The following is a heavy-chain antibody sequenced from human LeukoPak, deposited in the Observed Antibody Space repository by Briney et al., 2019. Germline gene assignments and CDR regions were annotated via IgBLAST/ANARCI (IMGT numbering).Heavy chain of an antibody. D-gene: IGHD2-2*01. V-gene: IGHV3-21*01. CDR2: ISSSSSYI. CDR3: ARDDIVVVPAAMVRIDAFDI. Sequence: TGGSLRLSCAASGFTFSSYSMNWVRQAPGKGLEWVSSISSSSSYIYYADSVKGRFTISRDNAKNSLYLQMNSLRAEDTAVYYCARDDIVVVPAAMVRIDAFDIWGQGTMVTVSS. CDR1: GFTFSSYS. J-gene: IGHJ3*02.